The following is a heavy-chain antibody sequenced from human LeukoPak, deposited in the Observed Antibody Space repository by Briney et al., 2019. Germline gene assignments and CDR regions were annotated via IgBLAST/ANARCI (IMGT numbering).Heavy chain of an antibody. D-gene: IGHD3-16*01. V-gene: IGHV4-34*01. Sequence: SETLSLTCAVYGGSFGGYYWSWIRQPPGKGLEWIGEINHSGSTNYNPSLKSRVTISVDTSKNQFSLKLSSVTAADTAVYYCARHGGGSNSVFYSDYWGQGALVTVSS. J-gene: IGHJ4*02. CDR2: INHSGST. CDR3: ARHGGGSNSVFYSDY. CDR1: GGSFGGYY.